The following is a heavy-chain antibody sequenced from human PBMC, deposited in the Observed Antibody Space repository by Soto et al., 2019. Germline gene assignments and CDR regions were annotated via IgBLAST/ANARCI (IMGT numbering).Heavy chain of an antibody. CDR2: ISAYNGNT. V-gene: IGHV1-18*01. CDR1: GYTFTSYG. Sequence: QVQLVQSGAEVKKPGASVKVSCKASGYTFTSYGISWVRQAPGQGLEWMGWISAYNGNTNYAQKLQGRVTMTTDTXKSTDHMELRSLRSDDTAVYYCARAYYDFYDAIDIWGQGTMVTVSS. CDR3: ARAYYDFYDAIDI. J-gene: IGHJ3*02. D-gene: IGHD3-3*01.